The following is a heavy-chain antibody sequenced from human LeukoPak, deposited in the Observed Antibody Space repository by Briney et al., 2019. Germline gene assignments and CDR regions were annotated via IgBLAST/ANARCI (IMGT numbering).Heavy chain of an antibody. CDR3: ARYYDTLSCMDV. Sequence: SETLSLTCTVSGGSIISGDYYWTWIRQPPGKGLEWIGYIYYSGRTYYNPSLKSRLAISVYTSKNQFSLNLTSVTAADTAIYFCARYYDTLSCMDVWGKGTTVTVSS. V-gene: IGHV4-30-4*08. CDR2: IYYSGRT. J-gene: IGHJ6*03. CDR1: GGSIISGDYY. D-gene: IGHD3-9*01.